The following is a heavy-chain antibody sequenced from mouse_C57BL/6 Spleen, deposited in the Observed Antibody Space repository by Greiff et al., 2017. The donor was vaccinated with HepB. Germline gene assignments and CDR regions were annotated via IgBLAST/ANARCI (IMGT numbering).Heavy chain of an antibody. CDR2: ISNGGGST. D-gene: IGHD2-1*01. J-gene: IGHJ2*01. Sequence: DVKLVESGGGLVQPGGSLKLSCAASGFTFSDYYMYWVRQTPEKRLEWVAYISNGGGSTYYPDTVKGRFTISRDNAKNTLYLQMSRLKSEDTAMYYCARRNHYGNYFDYWGQGTTLTVSS. CDR1: GFTFSDYY. V-gene: IGHV5-12*01. CDR3: ARRNHYGNYFDY.